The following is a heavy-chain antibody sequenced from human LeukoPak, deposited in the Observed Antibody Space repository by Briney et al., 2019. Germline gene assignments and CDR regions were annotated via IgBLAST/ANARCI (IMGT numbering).Heavy chain of an antibody. D-gene: IGHD5-24*01. V-gene: IGHV3-23*01. CDR1: GFTFSSYA. CDR3: ARWRNGYNLFDY. CDR2: ISGSGGST. Sequence: GGSLRLSCAASGFTFSSYAMSWVRQAPGKGLEWVSAISGSGGSTYYADSVKGRFTISRDNSKNSLYLQMNSLRAEDTAVYYCARWRNGYNLFDYWGQGALVTVSS. J-gene: IGHJ4*02.